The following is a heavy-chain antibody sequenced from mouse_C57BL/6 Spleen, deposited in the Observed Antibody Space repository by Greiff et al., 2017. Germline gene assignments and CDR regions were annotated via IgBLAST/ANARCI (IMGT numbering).Heavy chain of an antibody. CDR2: INPNYGTT. V-gene: IGHV1-39*01. CDR1: GYSFTDYN. J-gene: IGHJ1*03. CDR3: AKSGDYDVLWYFEV. Sequence: VQLKESGPELVKPGASVKISCKASGYSFTDYNMNWVKQSNGKSLEWIGVINPNYGTTSYNQKFKGKATLTVDQSSSTAYMQLNSLTSEDSAVYDCAKSGDYDVLWYFEVWGTGTTVTV. D-gene: IGHD2-4*01.